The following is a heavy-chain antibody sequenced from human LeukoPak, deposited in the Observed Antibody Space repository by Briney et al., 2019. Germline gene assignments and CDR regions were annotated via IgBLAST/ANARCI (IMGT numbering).Heavy chain of an antibody. CDR3: ARGTVTTVSN. CDR1: GGSFSGYY. Sequence: PSETLSLTCAVYGGSFSGYYWSWIRQPPGKGLEWIGEINHSGSTNYNPSLKSRVTISVDTSKNQFSLKLSSVAAAGTAVYYCARGTVTTVSNWGQGTLVTVSS. J-gene: IGHJ4*02. CDR2: INHSGST. V-gene: IGHV4-34*01. D-gene: IGHD4-11*01.